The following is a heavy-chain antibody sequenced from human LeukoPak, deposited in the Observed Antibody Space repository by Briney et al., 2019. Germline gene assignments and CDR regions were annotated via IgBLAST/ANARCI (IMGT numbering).Heavy chain of an antibody. Sequence: SETLSLTCAVSGGSISSGGYSWSWIRQPPGKGLEWIGYIYYSGSTYYNPSLKSRVTISVDTSKNQFSLKLSSVTAADTAVYYCARTPEWLRFRYYYYMDVWGKGTTVTVSS. V-gene: IGHV4-30-4*07. CDR1: GGSISSGGYS. J-gene: IGHJ6*03. D-gene: IGHD5-12*01. CDR2: IYYSGST. CDR3: ARTPEWLRFRYYYYMDV.